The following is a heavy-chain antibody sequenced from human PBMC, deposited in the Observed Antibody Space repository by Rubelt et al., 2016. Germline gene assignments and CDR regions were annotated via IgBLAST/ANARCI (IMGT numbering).Heavy chain of an antibody. CDR3: AREVGQAADLFYYYYGMDV. CDR2: ISAYNGNP. V-gene: IGHV1-18*01. D-gene: IGHD2-15*01. Sequence: GQGLEWMGWISAYNGNPNYAQKLQGRVTMTTDTSTSTAYMELRGLRSDDTAVYYCAREVGQAADLFYYYYGMDVWGQGTTVTVSS. J-gene: IGHJ6*02.